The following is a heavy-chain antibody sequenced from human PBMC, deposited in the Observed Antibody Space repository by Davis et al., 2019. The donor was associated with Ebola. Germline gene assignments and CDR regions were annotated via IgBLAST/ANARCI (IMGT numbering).Heavy chain of an antibody. CDR3: AHLGPQRYCSGGGCHGYLDY. CDR1: GYTFTSYG. V-gene: IGHV1-69*13. D-gene: IGHD2-15*01. J-gene: IGHJ4*02. CDR2: IIPVFRTA. Sequence: SVKVSCKASGYTFTSYGITWVRQAPGQGLEWMGGIIPVFRTANYAQKFQGRVTITADESTRTAYMELNGLRSEDTAVYYCAHLGPQRYCSGGGCHGYLDYWGQGTLITVSS.